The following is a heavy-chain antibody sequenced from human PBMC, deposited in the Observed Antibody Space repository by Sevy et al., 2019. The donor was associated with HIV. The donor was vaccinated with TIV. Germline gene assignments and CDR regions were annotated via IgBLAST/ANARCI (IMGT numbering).Heavy chain of an antibody. V-gene: IGHV3-21*01. J-gene: IGHJ4*02. CDR2: ISSSSSYI. CDR1: GFTFSSYS. D-gene: IGHD3-10*01. Sequence: GGSLRLSCAASGFTFSSYSMNWVRQAPGKGLEWVSSISSSSSYIYYADSVKGRFTISRDNAKNSLYLQMNSRRAEDTAVYYCARETHYRRDFDYWGQGTLVTVSS. CDR3: ARETHYRRDFDY.